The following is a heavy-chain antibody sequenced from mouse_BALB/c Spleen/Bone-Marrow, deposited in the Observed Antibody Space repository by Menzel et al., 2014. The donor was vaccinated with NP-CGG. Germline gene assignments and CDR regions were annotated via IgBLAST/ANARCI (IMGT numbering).Heavy chain of an antibody. CDR2: IFPGDGDT. D-gene: IGHD2-3*01. V-gene: IGHV1-82*01. CDR1: GYAFSSSW. J-gene: IGHJ4*01. CDR3: ARSDGYRAMDY. Sequence: QVHVKQSGPELVKPGASVKISCKASGYAFSSSWMNWVKQRPGQGLEWIGRIFPGDGDTYYNGKFKGKATLTADKSPSTAYMQLSSLTSVDSAVYFCARSDGYRAMDYWGQGTSVTVSS.